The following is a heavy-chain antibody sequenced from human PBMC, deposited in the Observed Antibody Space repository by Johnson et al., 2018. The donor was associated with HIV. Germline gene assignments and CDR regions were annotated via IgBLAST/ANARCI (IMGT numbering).Heavy chain of an antibody. Sequence: VQLVESGGGLVQPGGSLRLSCAASGFSFSDHYLDWVRQAPGKGLEWVGRVRKKGNTYDTEYAASVKGRFTISRDDSEKSLYLQMNSLRAEDTAVYYCAKPKSGYALGLGAFDIWGQGTMVTVSS. V-gene: IGHV3-72*01. CDR2: VRKKGNTYDT. CDR3: AKPKSGYALGLGAFDI. D-gene: IGHD5-12*01. CDR1: GFSFSDHY. J-gene: IGHJ3*02.